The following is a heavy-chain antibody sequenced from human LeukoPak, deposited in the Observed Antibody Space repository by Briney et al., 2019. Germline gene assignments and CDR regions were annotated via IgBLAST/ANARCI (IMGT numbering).Heavy chain of an antibody. D-gene: IGHD3-10*01. Sequence: PSETLSLTCAVYGGSFSGYYWSWIRQPPGKGLEWIGEINHSGSTNYNPSLKSRVTISVDTSKNQFSLKLSSVTAADTAVYYCARVPKYYYGSGRLYFDYWGQGTLVTVSS. CDR3: ARVPKYYYGSGRLYFDY. CDR2: INHSGST. V-gene: IGHV4-34*01. CDR1: GGSFSGYY. J-gene: IGHJ4*02.